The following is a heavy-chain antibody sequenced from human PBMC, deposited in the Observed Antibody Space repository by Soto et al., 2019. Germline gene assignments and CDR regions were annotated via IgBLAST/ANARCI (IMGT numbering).Heavy chain of an antibody. CDR3: ARVGPDIVVVTASSY. Sequence: ASVKVSCKASGYTFTSYDINWVRQATGQGLEWMGWMNANSGNTSYAQKLQGRVTMTTDTSMSTAYMELSSLRSEDTAVYYCARVGPDIVVVTASSYWGQGTLVTVSS. J-gene: IGHJ4*02. V-gene: IGHV1-8*01. CDR1: GYTFTSYD. CDR2: MNANSGNT. D-gene: IGHD2-21*02.